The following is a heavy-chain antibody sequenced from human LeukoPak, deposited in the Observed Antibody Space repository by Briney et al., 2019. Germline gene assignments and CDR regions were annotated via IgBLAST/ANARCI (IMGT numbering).Heavy chain of an antibody. Sequence: AAVKVSCKASGYTLNQYAMHGVGQARGQRGEGMGWINSGNSNTKYDQKFQGRVTITRDTSANTAYMELSSLRSEDTAVYYCAREQWLGSFYYYYYGLDVWGQGTTVTVSS. J-gene: IGHJ6*02. CDR2: INSGNSNT. CDR3: AREQWLGSFYYYYYGLDV. D-gene: IGHD6-19*01. CDR1: GYTLNQYA. V-gene: IGHV1-3*04.